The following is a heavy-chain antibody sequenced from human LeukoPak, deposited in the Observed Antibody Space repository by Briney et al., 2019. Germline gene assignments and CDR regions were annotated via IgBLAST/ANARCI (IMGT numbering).Heavy chain of an antibody. V-gene: IGHV3-74*01. J-gene: IGHJ4*02. CDR3: ARDTGLRYFDWLLSRYYFDY. CDR2: INDDGTST. Sequence: GGSLRLSCEGSGLTLSSHWMHWVRQAPGKGLVWVSRINDDGTSTNYADAVKGRFTISRDNAKNSLYLQMNSLRAEDTAVYYCARDTGLRYFDWLLSRYYFDYWGQGTLVTVSS. D-gene: IGHD3-9*01. CDR1: GLTLSSHW.